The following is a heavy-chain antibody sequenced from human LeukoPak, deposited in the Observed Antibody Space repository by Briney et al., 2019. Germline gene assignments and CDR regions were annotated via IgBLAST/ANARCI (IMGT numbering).Heavy chain of an antibody. J-gene: IGHJ4*02. CDR3: ARHRSRPKGPLDY. CDR1: GGSFSAFF. D-gene: IGHD6-6*01. V-gene: IGHV4-34*01. Sequence: PSETPSLTCAVSGGSFSAFFWRWIRQPPGKGLEWIGDVGHSGSADYNPSLKSRVTISVDTSKNQFSLKLSSVTAADTAVYYCARHRSRPKGPLDYWGQGTLVTVSS. CDR2: VGHSGSA.